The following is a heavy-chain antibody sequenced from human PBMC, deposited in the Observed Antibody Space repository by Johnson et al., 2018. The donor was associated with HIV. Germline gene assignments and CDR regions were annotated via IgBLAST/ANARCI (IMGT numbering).Heavy chain of an antibody. Sequence: QVQLVESGGGLVQPGESLRLSCVASGFTFSQYAMHWVRQAPGKGLEYVSAISTTGVSTYYADSVRGRFTISRDNSKDTLYLQMNSLRAEDTAVYYCARDLGGHAFDIWGQGTMVTVSS. J-gene: IGHJ3*02. V-gene: IGHV3-64*04. CDR3: ARDLGGHAFDI. CDR2: ISTTGVST. CDR1: GFTFSQYA. D-gene: IGHD3-16*01.